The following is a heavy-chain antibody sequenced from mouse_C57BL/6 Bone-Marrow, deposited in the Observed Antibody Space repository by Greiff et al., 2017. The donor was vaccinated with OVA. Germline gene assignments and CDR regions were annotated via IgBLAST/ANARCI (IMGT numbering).Heavy chain of an antibody. D-gene: IGHD3-3*01. CDR1: GFTFSSYG. CDR2: ISSGGSYT. CDR3: ARGVPFRDYFDY. Sequence: DVKLVESGGDLVKPGGSLKLSCAASGFTFSSYGMSWVRQTPDKRLEWVATISSGGSYTYYPDSVKGRFTISRDNAKNTLYLQMSSLKSEDTAMYYCARGVPFRDYFDYWGQGTTLTVSS. J-gene: IGHJ2*01. V-gene: IGHV5-6*02.